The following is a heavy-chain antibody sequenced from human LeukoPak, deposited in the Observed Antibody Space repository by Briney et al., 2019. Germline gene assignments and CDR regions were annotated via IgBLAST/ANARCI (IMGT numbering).Heavy chain of an antibody. CDR2: IRHDGSSK. V-gene: IGHV3-33*01. CDR3: ARDLVPEYDYVAYFDY. D-gene: IGHD3-10*02. Sequence: GGSLRLSCAASGFTFSNYVMHWVRQAPGKGLEWVAVIRHDGSSKYYADSVKGRFTISRDNSKNTLYLQMNSLRTEDTAVFYCARDLVPEYDYVAYFDYWGQGTLVTVSS. J-gene: IGHJ4*02. CDR1: GFTFSNYV.